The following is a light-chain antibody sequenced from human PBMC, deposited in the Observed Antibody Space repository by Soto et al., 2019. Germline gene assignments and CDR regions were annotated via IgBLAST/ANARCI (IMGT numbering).Light chain of an antibody. J-gene: IGLJ1*01. CDR1: ISDVGSYNY. V-gene: IGLV2-14*03. CDR2: DVS. CDR3: GSYTTSSNYV. Sequence: SALTQPASVSWSPGQSITISCTGTISDVGSYNYVSWYQQYPGKAPKLMIYDVSTRPSGVSDRFSGSKSGNTASLTISGLRAEDEADYYCGSYTTSSNYVFGTGTKVTVL.